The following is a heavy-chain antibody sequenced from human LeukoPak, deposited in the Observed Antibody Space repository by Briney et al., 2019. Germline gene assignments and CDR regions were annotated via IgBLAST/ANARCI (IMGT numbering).Heavy chain of an antibody. CDR3: ARDRYGSSYRFDP. J-gene: IGHJ5*02. CDR1: GGSISSGSYY. V-gene: IGHV4-61*02. D-gene: IGHD6-13*01. CDR2: IYSSGST. Sequence: SETLSLTCTVSGGSISSGSYYWSWIRQPAGKGLEWIGRIYSSGSTNHNPSLKSRVTISVDTSKNQFSLKLSSVTAADTAVYYCARDRYGSSYRFDPWGQGTLVTVSS.